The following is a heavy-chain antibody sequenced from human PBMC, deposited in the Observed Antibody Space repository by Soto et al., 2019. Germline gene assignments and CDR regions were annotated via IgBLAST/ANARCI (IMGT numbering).Heavy chain of an antibody. V-gene: IGHV3-23*01. J-gene: IGHJ4*02. CDR1: GFPFVSCA. D-gene: IGHD2-2*01. Sequence: GGSLRLSCTASGFPFVSCAMNWVRQAPGKGLEWVSAISAGGTAFYADSVKGRFTISRDNSRDTVYPQMNSLSAEDTAVYFCAKAPFDIAARPSPIDYWGQGTLVTVSS. CDR2: ISAGGTA. CDR3: AKAPFDIAARPSPIDY.